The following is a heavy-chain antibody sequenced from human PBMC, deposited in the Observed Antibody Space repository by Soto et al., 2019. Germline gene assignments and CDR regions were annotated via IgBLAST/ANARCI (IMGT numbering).Heavy chain of an antibody. V-gene: IGHV1-18*01. Sequence: QVQLVQSGAEVKKPGASVKVSCKASGYTFTSYGISWVRQAPGQGLEWMGWISAYNGNTNYAQKLQGRVTMTTDTSTSTAYMELRSLRSDDTAVYYCARVLYDFWSGYYGPYYYDGMDVWGQGTTVTVSS. CDR3: ARVLYDFWSGYYGPYYYDGMDV. CDR1: GYTFTSYG. J-gene: IGHJ6*02. CDR2: ISAYNGNT. D-gene: IGHD3-3*01.